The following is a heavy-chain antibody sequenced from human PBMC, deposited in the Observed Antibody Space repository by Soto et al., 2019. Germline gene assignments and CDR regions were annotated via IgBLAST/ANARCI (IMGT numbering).Heavy chain of an antibody. J-gene: IGHJ4*02. CDR1: GFTFSSYA. CDR2: ISYDGSNK. V-gene: IGHV3-30-3*01. Sequence: QVQLVESGGGVVQPGRSLRLSCAASGFTFSSYAMHWVRQAPGKGLEWVAVISYDGSNKYYADSVKGRFTISRDNSKNTLYLQMNSLRAEETAVYYCARDISSGWSNVDYWGQGTLVTVSS. CDR3: ARDISSGWSNVDY. D-gene: IGHD6-19*01.